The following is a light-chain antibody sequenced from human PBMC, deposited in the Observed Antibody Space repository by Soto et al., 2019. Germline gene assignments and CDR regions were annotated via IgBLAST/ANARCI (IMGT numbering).Light chain of an antibody. CDR3: SSYAGRNSVV. Sequence: QSALTQPPSASGSPGQSVTISCTGTSSDVGVYNFVSWYQQHPGNAPKLMIYEVTKRPSGVPDRFSGSKSGNTASLTVSGLQAEDEADYYCSSYAGRNSVVFGGGTKLTVL. CDR2: EVT. CDR1: SSDVGVYNF. V-gene: IGLV2-8*01. J-gene: IGLJ2*01.